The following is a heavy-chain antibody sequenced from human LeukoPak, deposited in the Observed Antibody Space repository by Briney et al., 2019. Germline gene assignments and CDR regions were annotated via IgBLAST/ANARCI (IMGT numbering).Heavy chain of an antibody. D-gene: IGHD3-10*01. CDR3: ARDVVPYYYGSGTYGMDV. CDR2: MYYSGST. J-gene: IGHJ6*04. V-gene: IGHV4-31*03. CDR1: GGSISSGGYY. Sequence: ASETLSLTCTVSGGSISSGGYYWSWIRQHPGKGLEWIGYMYYSGSTYYNPSLKSRVTISIDTSKNQFSLKLSSVTAADTAVYYCARDVVPYYYGSGTYGMDVWGKGTRSPSPQ.